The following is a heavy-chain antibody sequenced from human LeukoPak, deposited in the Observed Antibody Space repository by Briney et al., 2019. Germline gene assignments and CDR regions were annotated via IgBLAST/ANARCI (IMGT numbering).Heavy chain of an antibody. CDR2: IYYSGST. CDR3: ATTVVAAAGKVDY. D-gene: IGHD6-13*01. V-gene: IGHV4-59*01. J-gene: IGHJ4*02. Sequence: SETLSLTCTVSGGSIGSYYWSWIRQPPGKGLEWIGYIYYSGSTNYNPSLKSRVTISVDTSKNQFSLKLSSVTAADTAVYYCATTVVAAAGKVDYWGQGTLVTVSS. CDR1: GGSIGSYY.